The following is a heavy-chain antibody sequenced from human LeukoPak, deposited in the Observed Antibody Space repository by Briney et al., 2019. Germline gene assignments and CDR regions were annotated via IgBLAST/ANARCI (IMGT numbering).Heavy chain of an antibody. CDR3: ARDLRGYYYYMDV. J-gene: IGHJ6*03. CDR2: INPNSGGT. CDR1: GYTFTGYY. V-gene: IGHV1-2*06. Sequence: ASVKVSCKASGYTFTGYYMHWVRQAPGQGLEWMGRINPNSGGTNYAQKFQGRVTMTRDTSISTAYMELSRLRFDDTAVYYCARDLRGYYYYMDVWGKGTTVTVSS. D-gene: IGHD3-10*01.